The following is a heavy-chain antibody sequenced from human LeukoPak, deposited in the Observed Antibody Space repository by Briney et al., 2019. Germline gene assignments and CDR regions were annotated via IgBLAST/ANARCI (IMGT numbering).Heavy chain of an antibody. CDR1: GGSIRSYH. Sequence: SETLSLTCTVSGGSIRSYHWSWIRQPPGKRLEWIGYIYDSGSTNYNPSLKSRVTISVDTSKKQFSLKLSSVTAADTAVYYCARRYDFWSGYLPPLDYWGQGTLVTVSS. D-gene: IGHD3-3*01. CDR3: ARRYDFWSGYLPPLDY. V-gene: IGHV4-59*12. J-gene: IGHJ4*02. CDR2: IYDSGST.